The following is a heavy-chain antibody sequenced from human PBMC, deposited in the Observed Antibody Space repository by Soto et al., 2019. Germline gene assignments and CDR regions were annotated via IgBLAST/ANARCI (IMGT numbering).Heavy chain of an antibody. CDR3: ARQPTTADIDLWFDT. CDR1: GGSISSSRSY. D-gene: IGHD2-2*01. Sequence: PSETLSLTCNVSGGSISSSRSYWAWIRQPPGKGLEWIANIFYSGSTYYNPSLASRVTVSVDTSKNQFSLKLSSVAAADTAVCYCARQPTTADIDLWFDTWGQGTLVTVSS. V-gene: IGHV4-39*01. CDR2: IFYSGST. J-gene: IGHJ5*02.